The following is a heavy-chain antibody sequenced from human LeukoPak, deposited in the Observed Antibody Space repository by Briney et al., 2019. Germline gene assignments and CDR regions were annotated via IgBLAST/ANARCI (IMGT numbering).Heavy chain of an antibody. Sequence: GGSLRLSCVASGFTFSSFAMSWVRQAPGKGLEWVSAISGGPGSTCYADSVRGRFTISRDNAKNSLYLQMNSLRAEDTAVYYCATQWELHPAFWGQGTLVTVSS. CDR2: ISGGPGST. CDR3: ATQWELHPAF. V-gene: IGHV3-23*01. J-gene: IGHJ4*02. CDR1: GFTFSSFA. D-gene: IGHD1-26*01.